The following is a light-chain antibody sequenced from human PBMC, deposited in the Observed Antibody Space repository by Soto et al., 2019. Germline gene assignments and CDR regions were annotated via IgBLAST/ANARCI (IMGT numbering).Light chain of an antibody. CDR1: QSISSW. Sequence: DIQMTQSPSTLSATAGDSVTITCRASQSISSWLAWYQHKPGKAPKLLIYDASNLDSGVPSRFSGSGSGTEFSLTISHLQPDDCATYYCQQYENYWTFGQGTRVEIK. J-gene: IGKJ1*01. V-gene: IGKV1-5*01. CDR2: DAS. CDR3: QQYENYWT.